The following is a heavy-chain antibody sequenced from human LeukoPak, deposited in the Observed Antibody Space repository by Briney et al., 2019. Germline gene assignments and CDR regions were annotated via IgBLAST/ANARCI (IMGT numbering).Heavy chain of an antibody. Sequence: PGGSLRLSCAASGFTFSNAWMSWVRQAPGKGLEWVSVIYSGGSTYYADSVKGRFTISRDNSKNTLYLQMNSLRAEDTAVYYCARSTGGVRGVIREGFDYWGQGILVTVSS. J-gene: IGHJ4*02. CDR1: GFTFSNAW. V-gene: IGHV3-53*01. D-gene: IGHD3-10*01. CDR2: IYSGGST. CDR3: ARSTGGVRGVIREGFDY.